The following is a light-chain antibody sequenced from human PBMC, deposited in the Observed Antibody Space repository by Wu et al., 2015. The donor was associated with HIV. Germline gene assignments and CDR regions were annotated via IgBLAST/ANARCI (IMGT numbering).Light chain of an antibody. CDR3: QQYNDWPQT. CDR1: QSVSSSY. J-gene: IGKJ1*01. CDR2: GAS. V-gene: IGKV3-20*01. Sequence: EIVLTQSPGTLSLSPGERATLSCRASQSVSSSYLAWYQQKPGQAPRLLIYGASSRATGIPDRFSGGGSGTEFTLTISTLQSGDVAVYYCQQYNDWPQTFGQGTKVEI.